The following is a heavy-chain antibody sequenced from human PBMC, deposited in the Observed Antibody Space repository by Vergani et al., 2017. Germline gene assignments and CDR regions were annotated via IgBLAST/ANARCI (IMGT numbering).Heavy chain of an antibody. V-gene: IGHV1-69*01. J-gene: IGHJ5*02. CDR2: IIPIFGTA. CDR3: ARTSHVLRLLEWPRFDP. D-gene: IGHD3-3*01. Sequence: QVQLVQSGAEVKKPGSSVKVSCKASGGTFSSYAISWVRQAPGQGLEWMGGIIPIFGTANYAQKFQGRVTITADESTSTAYMELSSLRSEDTAVYYCARTSHVLRLLEWPRFDPWGQGTLVTVSS. CDR1: GGTFSSYA.